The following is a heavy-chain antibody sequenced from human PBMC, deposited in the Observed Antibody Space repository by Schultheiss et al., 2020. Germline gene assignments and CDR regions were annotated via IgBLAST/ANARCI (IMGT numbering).Heavy chain of an antibody. V-gene: IGHV4-61*01. D-gene: IGHD1-26*01. CDR3: ARGVGATGLGH. CDR2: IYYSGST. J-gene: IGHJ4*02. Sequence: SETLSLTCTVSGGSVSSGSYYWSWIRQPPGKGLEWIGYIYYSGSTYYNPSLKSRVTISVDTSKNQFSLKLSSVTPEDTAVYYCARGVGATGLGHWCQGTLVTVSS. CDR1: GGSVSSGSYY.